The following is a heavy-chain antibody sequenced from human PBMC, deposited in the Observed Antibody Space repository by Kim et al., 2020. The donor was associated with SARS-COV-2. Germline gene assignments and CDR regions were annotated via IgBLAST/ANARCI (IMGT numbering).Heavy chain of an antibody. D-gene: IGHD6-13*01. CDR3: ARDPIAAAGVFDY. J-gene: IGHJ4*02. V-gene: IGHV1-46*01. Sequence: YAQKFQGRVTMTSDTSTSTVYMVLSSLRSEDTAVYYCARDPIAAAGVFDYWGQGTLVTVSS.